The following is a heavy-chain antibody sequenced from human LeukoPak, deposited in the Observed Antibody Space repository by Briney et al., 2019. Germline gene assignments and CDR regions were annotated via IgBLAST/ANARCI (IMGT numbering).Heavy chain of an antibody. CDR1: GGSFSGYY. D-gene: IGHD3-10*01. Sequence: PSETLSLTCAVYGGSFSGYYWSWIRQPPGKGLEWIGEINHSGSTNYNPSLKSRVTISVDTSKNQFSLKLSSVTAADKAVYYCARGSTVLLRFGELNNWFDPWGQGTLVTVSS. CDR3: ARGSTVLLRFGELNNWFDP. V-gene: IGHV4-34*01. J-gene: IGHJ5*02. CDR2: INHSGST.